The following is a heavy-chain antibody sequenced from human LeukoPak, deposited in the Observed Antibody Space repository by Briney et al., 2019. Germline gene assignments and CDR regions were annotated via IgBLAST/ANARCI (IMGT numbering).Heavy chain of an antibody. D-gene: IGHD3-9*01. J-gene: IGHJ6*03. CDR1: SGSISSNNYY. V-gene: IGHV4-39*02. CDR2: IYYTGST. Sequence: PSETLSLTCTVSSGSISSNNYYWGWIRQPPGKGLEWIGSIYYTGSTFYNPSLKSRVTMSLDALKNHFTLKVTSVTATDTAVYYCARLVSYDVLTENFYKYYMDVWGKGTTVTVSS. CDR3: ARLVSYDVLTENFYKYYMDV.